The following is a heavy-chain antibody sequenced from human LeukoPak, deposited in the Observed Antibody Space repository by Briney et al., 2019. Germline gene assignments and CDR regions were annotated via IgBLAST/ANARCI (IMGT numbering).Heavy chain of an antibody. Sequence: SETLSLTCNVSGYSISSGYYWGWIRQPPGKGLEWIGSVYHSGRNYYNPSLKSRVTISVDTSKNQFSLKLSSVTAADTAVYYCARRIAASYYYYYYMDVWGKGTTVTVSS. CDR3: ARRIAASYYYYYYMDV. CDR2: VYHSGRN. CDR1: GYSISSGYY. D-gene: IGHD6-6*01. V-gene: IGHV4-38-2*02. J-gene: IGHJ6*03.